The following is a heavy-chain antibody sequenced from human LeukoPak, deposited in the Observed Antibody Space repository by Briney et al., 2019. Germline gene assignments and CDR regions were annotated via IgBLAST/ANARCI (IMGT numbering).Heavy chain of an antibody. J-gene: IGHJ5*02. V-gene: IGHV1-18*01. Sequence: GASVKVSCKASGYTFTSYGISWVRQAPGQGLEWMGWISAYNGNTNYAQKLQGRVTMTTDTSTSTAYMELRSLRSDDTAVYYCARVFRDIVATIGGNWFDPWGQGTLVTVSS. D-gene: IGHD5-12*01. CDR2: ISAYNGNT. CDR3: ARVFRDIVATIGGNWFDP. CDR1: GYTFTSYG.